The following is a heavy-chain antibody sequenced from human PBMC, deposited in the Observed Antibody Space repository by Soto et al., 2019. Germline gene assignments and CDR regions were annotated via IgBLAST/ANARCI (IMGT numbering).Heavy chain of an antibody. CDR3: ARGHDILTGWKFEC. V-gene: IGHV1-18*01. CDR2: ISAYNGNR. CDR1: GYSFTDFG. Sequence: QAQLVQSGSEVKKPGASVKVSCKASGYSFTDFGVNWVRQAPGQGLEWLGWISAYNGNRVYAKSFQGRLTGTTDTTRDTSLVELTHLRSDDTAIYYCARGHDILTGWKFECWCQGTLVTVSS. D-gene: IGHD3-9*01. J-gene: IGHJ4*02.